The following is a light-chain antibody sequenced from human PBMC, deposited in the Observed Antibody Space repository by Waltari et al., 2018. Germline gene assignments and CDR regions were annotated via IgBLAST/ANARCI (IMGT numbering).Light chain of an antibody. V-gene: IGLV2-8*01. CDR3: SSYAHNNHFV. J-gene: IGLJ1*01. CDR2: EVT. Sequence: QSVLTQPPPATGSPGQSVTIPCTGTNSDVGAYNYVSWYQQHPGKVPKLLIYEVTKRPSGVPDRFSGSKSGNTASLTVSGLQADDEADYYCSSYAHNNHFVFGTGTKVTVL. CDR1: NSDVGAYNY.